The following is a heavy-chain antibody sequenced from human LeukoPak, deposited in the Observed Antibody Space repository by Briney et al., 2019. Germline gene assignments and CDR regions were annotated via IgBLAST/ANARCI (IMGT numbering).Heavy chain of an antibody. CDR1: GFTFSGSA. V-gene: IGHV3-73*01. J-gene: IGHJ4*02. D-gene: IGHD1-26*01. CDR3: ARDKVSGATLLDY. CDR2: IRSKANSYAT. Sequence: GGSLRLSCAASGFTFSGSAMHWVRQASGKGLEWVGRIRSKANSYATTYAASVNGRFTISRDNAKNSLYLQMNSLRVEDTAVYYCARDKVSGATLLDYWGQGTLVTVSS.